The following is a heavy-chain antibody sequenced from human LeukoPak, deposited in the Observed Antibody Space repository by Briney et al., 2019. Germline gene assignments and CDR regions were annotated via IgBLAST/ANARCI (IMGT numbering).Heavy chain of an antibody. V-gene: IGHV4-39*01. Sequence: SETLSLTVSGGSISSSSSSYHWGWIRHPLGKGLEWIGSISYSGSTYYNPSLKRRVTISVDTYKKRFSLNLSSVTAADTAVYFCASDDYWGQGTLVTVS. CDR1: GGSISSSSSSYH. CDR3: ASDDY. J-gene: IGHJ4*02. CDR2: ISYSGST.